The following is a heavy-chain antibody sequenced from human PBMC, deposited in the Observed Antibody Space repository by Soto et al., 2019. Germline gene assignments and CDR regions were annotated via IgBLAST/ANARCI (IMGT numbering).Heavy chain of an antibody. V-gene: IGHV3-9*01. CDR3: AKDIVLVPASPLLYYGMDV. CDR2: ISWNSGSI. Sequence: GGSLILSCAASGFTFSSYSMNWVRQAPGKGLEWVSGISWNSGSIGYADSVKGRFTISRDNAKNSLYLQMNSLRAEDTALYYCAKDIVLVPASPLLYYGMDVWGQGTTVTVSS. D-gene: IGHD2-2*01. CDR1: GFTFSSYS. J-gene: IGHJ6*02.